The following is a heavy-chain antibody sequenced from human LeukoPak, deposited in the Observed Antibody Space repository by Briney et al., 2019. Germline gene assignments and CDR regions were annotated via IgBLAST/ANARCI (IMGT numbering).Heavy chain of an antibody. J-gene: IGHJ6*02. CDR2: NYYAGGT. Sequence: SETLSLTCTVSGGSISSSSYYWGWIRQPPGRGLDWIGTNYYAGGTYYNPSLKSRVTISVDASKNQFSLRLSSVTAADTAVYYCARGFGESEYYYYGMDVWGQGTTVTVSS. CDR3: ARGFGESEYYYYGMDV. CDR1: GGSISSSSYY. D-gene: IGHD3-10*01. V-gene: IGHV4-39*01.